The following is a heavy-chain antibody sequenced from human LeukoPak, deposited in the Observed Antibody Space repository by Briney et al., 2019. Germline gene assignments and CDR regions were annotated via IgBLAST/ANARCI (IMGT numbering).Heavy chain of an antibody. D-gene: IGHD3-10*02. CDR2: ISSNGGST. V-gene: IGHV3-64*01. CDR3: AELGITMIGGV. J-gene: IGHJ6*04. CDR1: GFTFSSYA. Sequence: PGGSLRLSCVASGFTFSSYAMHWVRQAPGKGLEYVSAISSNGGSTYYANSVKGRFTISRDNAKNSLYLQMNSLRAEDTAVYYCAELGITMIGGVWGKGTTVTISS.